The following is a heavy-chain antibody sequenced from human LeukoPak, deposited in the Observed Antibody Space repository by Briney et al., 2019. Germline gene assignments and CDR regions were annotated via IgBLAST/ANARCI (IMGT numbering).Heavy chain of an antibody. Sequence: PSETLSLTSTVSGGSISSSSYYWGWIRQPPGKGLEWIGSIYYSGSTYYNPSLKSRVTISVDTSKNQFSLKLSSVTAADTAVYYCARHRLRVGASEDGITIFGVVITSNWFDPWGQGTLVTVSS. CDR2: IYYSGST. CDR3: ARHRLRVGASEDGITIFGVVITSNWFDP. V-gene: IGHV4-39*01. CDR1: GGSISSSSYY. J-gene: IGHJ5*02. D-gene: IGHD3-3*01.